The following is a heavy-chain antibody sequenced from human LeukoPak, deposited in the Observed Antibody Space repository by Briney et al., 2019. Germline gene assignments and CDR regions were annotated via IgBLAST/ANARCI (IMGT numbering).Heavy chain of an antibody. Sequence: GGSLRLSCAASGFTFSSYWMSWVRQAPGKRLEWVANINQDGSGEYYVDSVKGRFTISRDNAKNSLYLQMNSLRAEDTAVYYCARAGPYQLPPRPVDYWGQGTLVTVSS. V-gene: IGHV3-7*01. CDR3: ARAGPYQLPPRPVDY. J-gene: IGHJ4*02. D-gene: IGHD2-2*01. CDR1: GFTFSSYW. CDR2: INQDGSGE.